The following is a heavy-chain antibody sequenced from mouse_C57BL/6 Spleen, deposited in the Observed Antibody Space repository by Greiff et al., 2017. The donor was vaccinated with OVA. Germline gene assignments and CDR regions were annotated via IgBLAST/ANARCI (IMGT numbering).Heavy chain of an antibody. D-gene: IGHD1-1*01. Sequence: VQLQQSGPELVKPGASVKIPCKASGYTFTDYNMDWVKQSHGKSLEWIGDINPNNGGTIYNQKFKGKATLTVDKSSSTAYMELRSLTSEDTAVYYCARDGVLSGRFAYWGQGTLVTVSA. V-gene: IGHV1-18*01. CDR1: GYTFTDYN. CDR3: ARDGVLSGRFAY. J-gene: IGHJ3*01. CDR2: INPNNGGT.